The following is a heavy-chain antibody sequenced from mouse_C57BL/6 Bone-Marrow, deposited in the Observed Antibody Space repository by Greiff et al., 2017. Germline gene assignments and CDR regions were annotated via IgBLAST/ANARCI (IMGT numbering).Heavy chain of an antibody. Sequence: VKLQESGAELMKPGASVKLSCKATGYTFTGYWIEWVKQRPGHGLEWIGEILPGSGSTTYNEKFKGKATFTADTSSNTAYMQLSSLTTEDSAIYYCANYYGSSYFDVWGTGTTVTVSS. V-gene: IGHV1-9*01. CDR2: ILPGSGST. J-gene: IGHJ1*03. D-gene: IGHD1-1*01. CDR1: GYTFTGYW. CDR3: ANYYGSSYFDV.